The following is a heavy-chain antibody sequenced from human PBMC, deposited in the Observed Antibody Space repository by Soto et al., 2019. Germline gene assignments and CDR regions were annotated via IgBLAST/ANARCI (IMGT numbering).Heavy chain of an antibody. J-gene: IGHJ4*02. CDR2: ILSTGET. V-gene: IGHV2-26*01. D-gene: IGHD1-26*01. CDR1: GFSLTLGRMA. Sequence: SVPTLVNPTETLTLTCSFSGFSLTLGRMAVTWIRQPPGKALEWLAHILSTGETSYATSLKTRVTISKDISKSQVLLTMTNVDPVDTATYFCARIDYTGSPLIDYWGQGTLVTVSS. CDR3: ARIDYTGSPLIDY.